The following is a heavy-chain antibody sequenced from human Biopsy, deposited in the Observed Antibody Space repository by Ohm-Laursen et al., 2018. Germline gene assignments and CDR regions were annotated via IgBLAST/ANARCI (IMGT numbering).Heavy chain of an antibody. V-gene: IGHV3-21*04. CDR1: GFTFSNYN. CDR2: ITLSGSYV. CDR3: ARDVEGFYSYAMDV. Sequence: LRLSCAASGFTFSNYNMNWVRQAPGRGLEWVSSITLSGSYVYYADSVKGRFTISRDNAKSSLFLQMNSLRAEDTAVYYCARDVEGFYSYAMDVWGQGTTVTVSS. J-gene: IGHJ6*02. D-gene: IGHD5-24*01.